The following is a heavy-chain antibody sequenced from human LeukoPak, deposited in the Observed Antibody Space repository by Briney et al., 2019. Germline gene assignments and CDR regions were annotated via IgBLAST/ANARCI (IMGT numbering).Heavy chain of an antibody. CDR3: AKGNSGSYSQDWFDP. CDR1: GFTFDDYA. V-gene: IGHV3-9*03. D-gene: IGHD1-26*01. J-gene: IGHJ5*02. Sequence: GGSLRLSCAASGFTFDDYAMHWVRQAPGKGLEWVSGISWNSGTIGYADSVKGRFTISRDNARNSLYLQMHSLRPEDMALYYCAKGNSGSYSQDWFDPWGQGTLVTVSS. CDR2: ISWNSGTI.